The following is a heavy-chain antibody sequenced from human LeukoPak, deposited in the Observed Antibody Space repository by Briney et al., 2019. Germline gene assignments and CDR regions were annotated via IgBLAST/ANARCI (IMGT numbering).Heavy chain of an antibody. CDR1: GFTFSSYG. D-gene: IGHD4-17*01. V-gene: IGHV3-30*18. J-gene: IGHJ4*02. CDR2: ISYDGSNK. Sequence: PGRSLRLSCAASGFTFSSYGMHWVRLAPGKGLEWVAVISYDGSNKYYADSVKGRFTISRDNSKNTLYLQMNSLRAEDTAVYYCAKGDGRGDYEKNFDYWGQGTLVTVSS. CDR3: AKGDGRGDYEKNFDY.